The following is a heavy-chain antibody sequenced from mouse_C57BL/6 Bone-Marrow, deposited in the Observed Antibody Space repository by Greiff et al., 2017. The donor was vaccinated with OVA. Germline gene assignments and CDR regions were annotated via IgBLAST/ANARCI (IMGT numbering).Heavy chain of an antibody. CDR2: IDPETGGT. Sequence: VQLQQSGAELVRPGASVTLSCKASGYTFTDYEMHWVKQTPVHGLEWIGAIDPETGGTAYNQKFKGKAILTADKSSSTAYMELRSLTSEDSTVYYCTRGFAYWGQGTLVTVSA. V-gene: IGHV1-15*01. CDR3: TRGFAY. CDR1: GYTFTDYE. J-gene: IGHJ3*01.